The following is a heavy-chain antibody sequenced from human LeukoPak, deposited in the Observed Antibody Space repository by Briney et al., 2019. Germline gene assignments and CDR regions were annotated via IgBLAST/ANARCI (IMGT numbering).Heavy chain of an antibody. CDR2: IYHSGST. Sequence: SETLSLTCTVSGGSISGSSYYWGWIRQPPGKGLEWIGYIYHSGSTYYNPSLKSRVTISVDTSKNQFSLKLTSVTAADTAVYYCARGGGSGYSYGWGQGTLVTVSS. CDR3: ARGGGSGYSYG. V-gene: IGHV4-39*07. D-gene: IGHD5-18*01. CDR1: GGSISGSSYY. J-gene: IGHJ4*02.